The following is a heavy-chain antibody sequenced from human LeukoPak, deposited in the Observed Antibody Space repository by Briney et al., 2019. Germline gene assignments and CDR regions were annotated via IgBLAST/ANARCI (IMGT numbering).Heavy chain of an antibody. V-gene: IGHV3-21*06. CDR1: GFTFSSYN. CDR3: ARDYYDRSGYWGLDY. Sequence: GGSLRLSCAASGFTFSSYNFNWVRQAPGKGLEWVSSISSSSRFIYYADSVKGRFTISRDNAKNSLFLQMNSLRAEDTAVYCCARDYYDRSGYWGLDYWGQGTLVTVSS. CDR2: ISSSSRFI. D-gene: IGHD3-22*01. J-gene: IGHJ4*02.